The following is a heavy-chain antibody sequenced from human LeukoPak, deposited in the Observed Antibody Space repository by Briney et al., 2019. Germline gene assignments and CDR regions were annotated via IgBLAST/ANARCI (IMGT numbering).Heavy chain of an antibody. D-gene: IGHD1-26*01. J-gene: IGHJ4*02. CDR3: ARGLGGTVVNLDY. Sequence: GSLRLSCAASGLTFNNYVMNWVRQAPGKGLEWVSVIYTNNSTHYADSVKGRFTISRDNSKNTLYLQMNSLRADDTAVYFCARGLGGTVVNLDYWGQGTLVTVSS. CDR1: GLTFNNYV. V-gene: IGHV3-66*01. CDR2: IYTNNST.